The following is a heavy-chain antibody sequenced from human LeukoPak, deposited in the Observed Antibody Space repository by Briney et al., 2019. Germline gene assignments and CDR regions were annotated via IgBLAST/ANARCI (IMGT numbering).Heavy chain of an antibody. CDR3: ARDNVMVAMRFDS. D-gene: IGHD2-2*01. Sequence: ASVKVSCKASGFTFNNYHVHWVRQAPGQGPEWMGIIDPSGHGTTHAQRFQGRVTMTWEASTSTVYMELSSLRSDDTAVYYCARDNVMVAMRFDSWGQGTLVTVSS. CDR1: GFTFNNYH. J-gene: IGHJ4*02. V-gene: IGHV1-46*02. CDR2: IDPSGHGT.